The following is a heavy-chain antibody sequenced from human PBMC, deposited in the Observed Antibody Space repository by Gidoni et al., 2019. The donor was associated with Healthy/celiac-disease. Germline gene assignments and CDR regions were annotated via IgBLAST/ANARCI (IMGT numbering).Heavy chain of an antibody. Sequence: EVQLLASGGGLLQPGGYLRLSCSASGFPFICYAMSWVRQAPGKGLEWVSVISGSGGRTYYADYVKGRFTISRDNSKNTLYLQMNSLRAEDTAVYYCAKDDYDILTVLSRAEYWGQGTLVTVSS. CDR3: AKDDYDILTVLSRAEY. CDR1: GFPFICYA. J-gene: IGHJ4*02. V-gene: IGHV3-23*01. CDR2: ISGSGGRT. D-gene: IGHD3-9*01.